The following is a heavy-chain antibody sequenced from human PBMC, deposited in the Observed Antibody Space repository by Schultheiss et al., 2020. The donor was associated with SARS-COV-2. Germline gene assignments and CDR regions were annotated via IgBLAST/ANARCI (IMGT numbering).Heavy chain of an antibody. Sequence: SQTLSLTCAVSGGSISDSRYFWGWIRQTPGKGLEWIGSVFFSEISSYKSSLKSRVTISVDTSKNRFSLNLHSVTAADTAVYYCARGRAPRDGYRNWGQGTLVTVSS. D-gene: IGHD5-24*01. V-gene: IGHV4-39*01. CDR2: VFFSEIS. CDR1: GGSISDSRYF. CDR3: ARGRAPRDGYRN. J-gene: IGHJ4*02.